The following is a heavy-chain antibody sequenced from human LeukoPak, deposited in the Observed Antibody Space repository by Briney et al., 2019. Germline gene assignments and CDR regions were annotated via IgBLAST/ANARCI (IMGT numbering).Heavy chain of an antibody. J-gene: IGHJ4*02. D-gene: IGHD2-15*01. V-gene: IGHV4-30-2*01. CDR3: ARARNTLYYFDY. CDR2: IYHSGST. CDR1: GGSISSGGYS. Sequence: SQTLPLTCAVSGGSISSGGYSWSWIRQPPGKGLEWIGYIYHSGSTYYNPSLKSRVTISVDRSKNQFSLKLSSVTAADTAVYYCARARNTLYYFDYWGQGTLVTVSS.